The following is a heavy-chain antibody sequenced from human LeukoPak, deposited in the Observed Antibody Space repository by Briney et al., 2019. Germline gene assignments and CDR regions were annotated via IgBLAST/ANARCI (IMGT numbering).Heavy chain of an antibody. CDR3: VKEVVATIPPL. D-gene: IGHD5-12*01. Sequence: AGGSLRLSCAASGFILSNSAMTWVRQTPGKGLQWVSGIDTKGTRTYYADSVKGRFSISRDNSKNTLFLQMNNLRVEDTAVYYCVKEVVATIPPLWGQGTLVTVSS. CDR1: GFILSNSA. J-gene: IGHJ4*02. V-gene: IGHV3-23*01. CDR2: IDTKGTRT.